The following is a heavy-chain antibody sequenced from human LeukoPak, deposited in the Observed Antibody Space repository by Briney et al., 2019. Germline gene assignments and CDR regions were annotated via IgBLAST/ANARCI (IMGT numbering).Heavy chain of an antibody. Sequence: PGGSLRLSCAAYGFTFSDYYMSWIRQAPGKGLEWIAYISSSGSTIYYADSVKGRFTISRDNAKNSLYLQMNSLRAEDTAVYYCASGFDYYYYGMDVWGQGTTVTVSS. CDR3: ASGFDYYYYGMDV. V-gene: IGHV3-11*04. CDR2: ISSSGSTI. D-gene: IGHD3-10*01. CDR1: GFTFSDYY. J-gene: IGHJ6*02.